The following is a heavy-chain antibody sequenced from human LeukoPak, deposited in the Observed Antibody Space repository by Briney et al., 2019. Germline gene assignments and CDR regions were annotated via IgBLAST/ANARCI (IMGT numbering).Heavy chain of an antibody. Sequence: GGSLRLSCAASGFTFSSHAMNWVRQAPGKGLEWVSSIDEGDGTTHYADSVKGRFTISRDDSKNTLYLQLNSLRVEDTAVYYCARMLGLIGEFTLWFDYWGQGTLVTVSS. CDR1: GFTFSSHA. V-gene: IGHV3-23*01. J-gene: IGHJ4*02. CDR3: ARMLGLIGEFTLWFDY. D-gene: IGHD3-10*01. CDR2: IDEGDGTT.